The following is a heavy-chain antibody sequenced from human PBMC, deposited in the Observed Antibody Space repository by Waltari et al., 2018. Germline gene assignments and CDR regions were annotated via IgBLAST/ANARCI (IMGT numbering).Heavy chain of an antibody. CDR2: IIPMVGTA. Sequence: QVQLVQSGAEVKKPGSSVKVSCKASGGTFSSYAISWVRQAPWKGLEWMGGIIPMVGTANYAQKVQGRVTITTDESTSTVYMELSSLRSEDTAVYYCAFGSGYDWGNWFDPWGQGTLVTVSS. J-gene: IGHJ5*02. CDR1: GGTFSSYA. V-gene: IGHV1-69*05. CDR3: AFGSGYDWGNWFDP. D-gene: IGHD5-12*01.